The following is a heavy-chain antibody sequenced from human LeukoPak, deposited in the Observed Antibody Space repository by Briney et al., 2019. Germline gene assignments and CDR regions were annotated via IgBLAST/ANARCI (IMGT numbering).Heavy chain of an antibody. J-gene: IGHJ6*02. V-gene: IGHV4-34*01. Sequence: PSETLSLTCAVYGGSFSGYYWSWIRQPPGKGLEWIGEINHSGSTNYNPSLKSRVTISVDTSKNQFSLKLSSVTAADTAVYYCARGYCSGGSCSYYYYYGTDVWGQGTTVTVSS. CDR1: GGSFSGYY. CDR3: ARGYCSGGSCSYYYYYGTDV. CDR2: INHSGST. D-gene: IGHD2-15*01.